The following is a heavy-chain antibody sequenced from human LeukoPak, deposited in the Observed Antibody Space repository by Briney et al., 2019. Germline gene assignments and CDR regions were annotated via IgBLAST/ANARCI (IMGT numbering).Heavy chain of an antibody. CDR1: GYTFTGYY. J-gene: IGHJ5*02. Sequence: ASVKVSCKASGYTFTGYYMHWVRQAPGQRLEWMGWINAGNGNTKYSQKFQGRVTITRDTSASTAYMELSSLRSEDTAVYYCARDFSPARHNWFDPWGQGTLVTVSS. V-gene: IGHV1-3*01. CDR2: INAGNGNT. CDR3: ARDFSPARHNWFDP.